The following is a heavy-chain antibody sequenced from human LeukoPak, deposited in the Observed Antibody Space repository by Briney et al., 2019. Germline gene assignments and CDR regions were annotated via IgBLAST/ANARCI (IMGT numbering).Heavy chain of an antibody. CDR2: TNPNSGGT. CDR1: GYRYTGYY. CDR3: ARDYGDRFDY. Sequence: ASVKVYCKASGYRYTGYYMHWVRQAPGQGLEWMGWTNPNSGGTNYAQKFQGRVTMTRDTSISTAYMELSRLRSDDTAVYYCARDYGDRFDYWGQGTLATVSS. V-gene: IGHV1-2*02. J-gene: IGHJ4*02. D-gene: IGHD4-17*01.